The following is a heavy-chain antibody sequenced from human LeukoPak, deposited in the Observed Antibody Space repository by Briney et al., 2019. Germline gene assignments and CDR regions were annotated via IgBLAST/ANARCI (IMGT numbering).Heavy chain of an antibody. CDR2: MNPNSGNT. CDR3: AREPRISMVRGDYYYMDV. V-gene: IGHV1-8*01. Sequence: ASVKVSCKASGYTFTSYDINWVRQATGQGLEWTGWMNPNSGNTGYAQKFQGRVTMTRNTSISTAYMELSSLRSEDTAVYYCAREPRISMVRGDYYYMDVWGKGTTVTVSS. CDR1: GYTFTSYD. D-gene: IGHD3-10*01. J-gene: IGHJ6*03.